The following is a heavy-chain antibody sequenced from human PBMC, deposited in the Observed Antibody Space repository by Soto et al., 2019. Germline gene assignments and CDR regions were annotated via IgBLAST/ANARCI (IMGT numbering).Heavy chain of an antibody. Sequence: GGSLRLSCAASGFTFSSYGMHWVRQAPGKGLEWVAVISYDGSNKYYADSVKGRFTISRDNSKNTLYLQMNSLRAEDTAVYYCAKPHRGYSGYDWDYFDYWGQGTLVTVSS. D-gene: IGHD5-12*01. CDR3: AKPHRGYSGYDWDYFDY. J-gene: IGHJ4*02. CDR2: ISYDGSNK. V-gene: IGHV3-30*18. CDR1: GFTFSSYG.